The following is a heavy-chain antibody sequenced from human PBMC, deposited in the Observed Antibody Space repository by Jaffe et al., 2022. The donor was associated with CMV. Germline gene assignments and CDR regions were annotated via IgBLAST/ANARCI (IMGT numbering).Heavy chain of an antibody. CDR3: TYSTGGYYDSSGYYIDY. J-gene: IGHJ4*02. CDR1: GFTFSNAW. D-gene: IGHD3-22*01. CDR2: IKSKTDGGTT. Sequence: EVQLVESGGGLVKPGGSLRLSCAASGFTFSNAWMSWVRQAPGKGLEWVGRIKSKTDGGTTDYAAPVKGRFTISRDDSKNTLYLQMNSLKTEDTAVYYCTYSTGGYYDSSGYYIDYWGQGTLVTVSS. V-gene: IGHV3-15*01.